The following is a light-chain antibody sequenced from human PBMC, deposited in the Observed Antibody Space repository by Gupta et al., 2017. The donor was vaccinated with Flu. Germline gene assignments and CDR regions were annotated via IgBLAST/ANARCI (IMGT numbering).Light chain of an antibody. Sequence: GTLFLSPGESVTLSCRASQSIPGNYLAWYQQKSGQAPRLLIFGASRRATGIPDRISGRGSGTDFTLTISRLEPEDSAVYLCQQQGYTPHTFGQGTRVDMK. V-gene: IGKV3-20*01. CDR3: QQQGYTPHT. CDR2: GAS. CDR1: QSIPGNY. J-gene: IGKJ1*01.